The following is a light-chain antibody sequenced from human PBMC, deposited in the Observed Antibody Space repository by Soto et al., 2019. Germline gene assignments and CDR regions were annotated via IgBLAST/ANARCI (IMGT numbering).Light chain of an antibody. CDR2: GAS. CDR3: QHFDDSLT. V-gene: IGKV3-20*01. Sequence: EIVLTQSPGTLSLSPGERATLSCRASQSVDRTTLAWYQQKPGQAPRLLISGASYRATGIPGRFSGSGSGTDFILTIGRLEPEDFAVYDCQHFDDSLTFGGGTRVEIK. CDR1: QSVDRTT. J-gene: IGKJ4*01.